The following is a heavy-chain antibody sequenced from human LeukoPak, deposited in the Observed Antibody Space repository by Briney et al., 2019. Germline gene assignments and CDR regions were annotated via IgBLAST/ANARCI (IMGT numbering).Heavy chain of an antibody. CDR1: GGSISSGGYY. J-gene: IGHJ3*01. D-gene: IGHD6-13*01. CDR2: IYYSGST. Sequence: SQTLSLTCTVSGGSISSGGYYWSWIRQHPGKGLEWIGYIYYSGSTYYNPSLKSRVTISVDTSKNQFSLKLSSVTAADTAVYYCAKLLAARPDTDVWGQGTMVFVSS. V-gene: IGHV4-31*03. CDR3: AKLLAARPDTDV.